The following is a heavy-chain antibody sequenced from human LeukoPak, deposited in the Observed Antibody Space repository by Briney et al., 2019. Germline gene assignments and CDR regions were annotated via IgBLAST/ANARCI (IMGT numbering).Heavy chain of an antibody. V-gene: IGHV4-4*02. J-gene: IGHJ3*01. CDR1: GGSISSNNW. CDR2: IHHSGRI. D-gene: IGHD2-21*02. CDR3: SRVPTTADCGGDCSFAFDF. Sequence: SSETLSLTCAVSGGSISSNNWWSWVRQPPGKGLEWIAEIHHSGRINYNPSLKSRVTISLDKSKNQFSLKLSSVTAADTAVYYCSRVPTTADCGGDCSFAFDFWGQGTMVIVSS.